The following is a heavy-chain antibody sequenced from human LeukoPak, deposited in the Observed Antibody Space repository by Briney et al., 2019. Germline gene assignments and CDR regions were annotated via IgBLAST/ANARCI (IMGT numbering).Heavy chain of an antibody. J-gene: IGHJ4*02. CDR3: ASDRSDYGKNYLDS. CDR1: GFIFSNYG. Sequence: PGGSLRLSCTVSGFIFSNYGMHWVRQAPGKGLEYVSSISRRGDSTYYAKSVKGRFATSRDNSKSTLYLQMNSLSIEDTAVYYCASDRSDYGKNYLDSWGQGTLAAVSS. V-gene: IGHV3-64*01. D-gene: IGHD4-17*01. CDR2: ISRRGDST.